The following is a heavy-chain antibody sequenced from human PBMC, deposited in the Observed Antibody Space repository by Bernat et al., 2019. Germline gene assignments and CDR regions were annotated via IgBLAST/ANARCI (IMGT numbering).Heavy chain of an antibody. D-gene: IGHD3-16*01. V-gene: IGHV3-30-3*01. CDR1: GFTFSNYA. J-gene: IGHJ6*02. CDR2: ISYDGINK. Sequence: LVESGGGVVQPGRSLRLSCAASGFTFSNYAMHWVRQAPGKGLEWVAAISYDGINKYYADSVKGRFTISRDNSKNTVYLQMNSLRVEDTALYYCARDRRGTDSGGLDVWGQGTTAIVSS. CDR3: ARDRRGTDSGGLDV.